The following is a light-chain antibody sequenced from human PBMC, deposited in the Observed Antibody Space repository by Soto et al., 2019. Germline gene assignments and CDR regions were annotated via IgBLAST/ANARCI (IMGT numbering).Light chain of an antibody. Sequence: IVLTQYTTTLFLSPRGRGTLFLRASQSVSSYLAWYQQKPGQAPRLLIYDASNRATGIPARFSGSGSGTDFTLTISSLEPEDFAVYSCQQYTNWPITFAQGTRLEIK. CDR3: QQYTNWPIT. J-gene: IGKJ5*01. CDR2: DAS. CDR1: QSVSSY. V-gene: IGKV3-11*01.